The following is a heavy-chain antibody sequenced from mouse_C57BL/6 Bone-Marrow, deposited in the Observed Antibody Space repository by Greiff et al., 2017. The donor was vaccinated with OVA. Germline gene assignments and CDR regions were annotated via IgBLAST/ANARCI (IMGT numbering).Heavy chain of an antibody. CDR3: TKDYGSSYGFAY. J-gene: IGHJ3*01. CDR2: IRNKANNHAT. CDR1: GFTFSDAW. D-gene: IGHD1-1*01. Sequence: EVNVVESGGGLVQPGGSMKLSCAASGFTFSDAWMDWVRQSPEKGLEWVAEIRNKANNHATYYAESVKGRFTISRDDSKSSVYLQMNSLRAEDTGIYYCTKDYGSSYGFAYWGQGTLVTVSA. V-gene: IGHV6-6*01.